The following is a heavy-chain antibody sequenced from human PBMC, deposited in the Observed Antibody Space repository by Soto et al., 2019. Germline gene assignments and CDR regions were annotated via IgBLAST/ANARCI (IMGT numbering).Heavy chain of an antibody. D-gene: IGHD1-26*01. V-gene: IGHV3-30*18. J-gene: IGHJ4*02. CDR1: GFTFSSYG. CDR3: AKSIGALNDY. CDR2: ISYDGSNK. Sequence: GGSLRLSCAASGFTFSSYGMHWVRQAPGKGLEWVAVISYDGSNKYYADSVKGRFTISRDNSKNTLYLQMNSLRAEDTAVYYCAKSIGALNDYWGQGTLVTVSS.